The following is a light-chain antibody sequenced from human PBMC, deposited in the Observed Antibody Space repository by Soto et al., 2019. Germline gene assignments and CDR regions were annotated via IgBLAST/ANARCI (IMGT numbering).Light chain of an antibody. CDR3: QQRSNWPHT. CDR2: DAS. V-gene: IGKV3-11*01. Sequence: IVLTQSPATLSLYPGERATLSCRASQSVSSYLAWYQQKPGRAPRLLIYDASNRATGIPARFSGSGSGTDFTLTISSLEPEDFAVYYCQQRSNWPHTFGPGTKVDIK. CDR1: QSVSSY. J-gene: IGKJ3*01.